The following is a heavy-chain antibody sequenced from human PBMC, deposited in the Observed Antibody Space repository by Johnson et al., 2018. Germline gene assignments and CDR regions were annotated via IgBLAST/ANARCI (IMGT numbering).Heavy chain of an antibody. CDR3: EKDKHYDSSGIGY. Sequence: VQLVQSGGGLVQPGRSLRLSCAASGFTFDDYAMHWVRQAPGKGLEWVSGISWNSGSIGYADSVKGRFTISRDNAKNSQYLQMSSLRAEDTALYYCEKDKHYDSSGIGYWGQGTLVTVSS. CDR2: ISWNSGSI. J-gene: IGHJ4*02. V-gene: IGHV3-9*01. CDR1: GFTFDDYA. D-gene: IGHD3-22*01.